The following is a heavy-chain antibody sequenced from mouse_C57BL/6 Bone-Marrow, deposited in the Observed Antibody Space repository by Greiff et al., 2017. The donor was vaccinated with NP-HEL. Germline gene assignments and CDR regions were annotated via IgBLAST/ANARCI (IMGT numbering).Heavy chain of an antibody. CDR3: ARGGYYGSSCYYAMDY. D-gene: IGHD1-1*01. CDR1: GYTFTSYW. J-gene: IGHJ4*01. CDR2: IHPNSGST. Sequence: QVQLQQPGAELVKPGASVKLSCKASGYTFTSYWLHWVKQRPGQGLEWIGMIHPNSGSTNYNEKFKSKATLTVDKSSITAYMQLSSLTSEDSAVYYCARGGYYGSSCYYAMDYWGQGTSVTVSS. V-gene: IGHV1-64*01.